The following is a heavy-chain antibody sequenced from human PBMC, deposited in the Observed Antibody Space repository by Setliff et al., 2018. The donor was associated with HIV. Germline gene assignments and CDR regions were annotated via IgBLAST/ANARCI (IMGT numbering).Heavy chain of an antibody. V-gene: IGHV1-3*01. CDR2: ISAGKGMT. Sequence: GASVKVSCKAFGYTFTNHFMHWVRQAPGQRLEWMGWISAGKGMTKYSKKFQGRVTLTRDTAASTAYMELSSLRSEDTAVYYCARDIYDSGWFTLEYWGQGTLVTVSS. CDR1: GYTFTNHF. CDR3: ARDIYDSGWFTLEY. J-gene: IGHJ4*02. D-gene: IGHD6-19*01.